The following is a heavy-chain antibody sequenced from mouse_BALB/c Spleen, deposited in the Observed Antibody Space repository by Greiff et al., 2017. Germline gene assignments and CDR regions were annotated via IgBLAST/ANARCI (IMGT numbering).Heavy chain of an antibody. CDR3: ARRGNYDYYAMDY. V-gene: IGHV1S81*02. D-gene: IGHD2-1*01. CDR2: INPSNGRT. CDR1: GYTFTSYW. Sequence: VKLQQPGAELVKPGASVKLSCKASGYTFTSYWMHWVKQRPGQGLEWIGEINPSNGRTNYNEKFKSKATLTVDKSSSTAYMQLSSLTSEDSAVYYCARRGNYDYYAMDYWGQGTSVTVSS. J-gene: IGHJ4*01.